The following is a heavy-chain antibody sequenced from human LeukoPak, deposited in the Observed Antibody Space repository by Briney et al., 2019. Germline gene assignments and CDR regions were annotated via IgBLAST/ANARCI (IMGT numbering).Heavy chain of an antibody. D-gene: IGHD6-19*01. CDR1: GGSISSGSYY. CDR2: IYTSGST. J-gene: IGHJ3*02. V-gene: IGHV4-61*02. CDR3: AREGIAVDNAFDI. Sequence: SETLSLTCTVSGGSISSGSYYWSWIRQPAGKGLEWIGRIYTSGSTNYNPSLKSRVTISVDTSKNQFSLKLSSVTAADTAVYYCAREGIAVDNAFDIWGQGTMDTVSS.